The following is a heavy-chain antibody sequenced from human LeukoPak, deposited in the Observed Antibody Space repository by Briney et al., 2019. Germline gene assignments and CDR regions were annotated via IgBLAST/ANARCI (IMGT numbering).Heavy chain of an antibody. Sequence: ASVKVSCKASGYTFTSYGISWVRQAPGQGLEWMGWISAYNGNTNYAQKLQGRVTMTTDASTSTAYMELRSLRSDDTAVYYCARGSGFYGSYYFDYWGQGTLVTVSS. V-gene: IGHV1-18*01. CDR3: ARGSGFYGSYYFDY. CDR1: GYTFTSYG. J-gene: IGHJ4*02. D-gene: IGHD2/OR15-2a*01. CDR2: ISAYNGNT.